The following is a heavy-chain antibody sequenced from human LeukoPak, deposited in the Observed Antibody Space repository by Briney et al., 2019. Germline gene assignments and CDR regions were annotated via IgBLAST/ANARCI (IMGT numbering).Heavy chain of an antibody. Sequence: PGGSLRLSCAASGFSLSDHYMDWVRQAPGQGPELIGHVRNAGDGYTIEYAASVKGRFTVSRDDSKNSLYLQMNSLKPEDTAVYYCVRNHRHWFDPWGQGTLVTVSS. J-gene: IGHJ5*02. CDR1: GFSLSDHY. V-gene: IGHV3-72*01. CDR3: VRNHRHWFDP. CDR2: VRNAGDGYTI.